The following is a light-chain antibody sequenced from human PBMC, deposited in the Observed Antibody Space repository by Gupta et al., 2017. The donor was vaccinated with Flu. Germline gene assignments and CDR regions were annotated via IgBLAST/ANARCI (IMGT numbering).Light chain of an antibody. CDR3: NSYAGGNNLL. Sequence: QSALTQPPSASGSPGQSVTISCTGTSSNVGAYKYVSWYQQHPGKAPKLIIYEVSNRPSGVPDRFSGSKSGNTASLTVSGLQAEDEADYYCNSYAGGNNLLFGGGTKLTVL. CDR1: SSNVGAYKY. CDR2: EVS. V-gene: IGLV2-8*01. J-gene: IGLJ2*01.